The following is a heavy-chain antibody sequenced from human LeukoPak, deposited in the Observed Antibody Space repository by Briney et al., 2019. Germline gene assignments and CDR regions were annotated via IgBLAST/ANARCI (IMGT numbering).Heavy chain of an antibody. Sequence: ATVKVSCKASGYTFTGYYMHWVRQAPGQGLEWMGRINPNSGSTSYAQKFQGRVTMTRDTSTSTVYMELSSLRSEDTAVYYCARLSRIPPYYFDYWGQGTLVTVSS. V-gene: IGHV1-46*01. J-gene: IGHJ4*02. CDR1: GYTFTGYY. CDR3: ARLSRIPPYYFDY. CDR2: INPNSGST. D-gene: IGHD2-15*01.